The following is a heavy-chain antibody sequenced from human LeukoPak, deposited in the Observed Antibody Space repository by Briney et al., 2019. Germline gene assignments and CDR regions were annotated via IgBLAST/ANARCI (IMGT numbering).Heavy chain of an antibody. CDR2: ISSSSSYI. V-gene: IGHV3-11*06. CDR3: ARVGTIAVAGTGWFDP. CDR1: GFTFSDYY. Sequence: GGSLRLSCAASGFTFSDYYMSWIRQAPGKGLEWVSYISSSSSYIYYADSVKGRFTISRDNAKNSLYLQMNSLRAEDTAVYYCARVGTIAVAGTGWFDPWGQGTLVTVSS. J-gene: IGHJ5*02. D-gene: IGHD6-19*01.